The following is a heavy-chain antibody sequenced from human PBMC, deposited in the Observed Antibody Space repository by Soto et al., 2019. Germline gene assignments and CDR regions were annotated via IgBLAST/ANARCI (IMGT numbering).Heavy chain of an antibody. V-gene: IGHV4-59*01. CDR3: ARDNGYSYGYFDY. D-gene: IGHD5-18*01. Sequence: PSETLSLTCTVSGGSIISYYWSWIRQPPGKGLEWIGYIYYSGSTNYTPSLKSRVTISVDTSKNQFSLRLSSVTAADTAVYYCARDNGYSYGYFDYWGQGTLVTVSS. CDR1: GGSIISYY. J-gene: IGHJ4*02. CDR2: IYYSGST.